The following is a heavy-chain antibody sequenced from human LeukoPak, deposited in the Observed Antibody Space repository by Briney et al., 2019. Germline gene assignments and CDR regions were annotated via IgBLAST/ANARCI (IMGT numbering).Heavy chain of an antibody. CDR2: INHSGST. J-gene: IGHJ6*03. Sequence: SETLSLTCAVYGGSFSGYYWSWIRQPPGKGLEWIGEINHSGSTNYNPSLKSRVTISVDTSKNQFSLKLSSVTAVDTAVYYCARGGTVTTHRYYYYYYMDVWGKGTTVTVSS. V-gene: IGHV4-34*01. CDR1: GGSFSGYY. CDR3: ARGGTVTTHRYYYYYYMDV. D-gene: IGHD4-17*01.